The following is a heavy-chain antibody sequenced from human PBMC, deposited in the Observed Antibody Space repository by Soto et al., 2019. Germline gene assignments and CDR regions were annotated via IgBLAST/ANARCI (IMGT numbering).Heavy chain of an antibody. V-gene: IGHV3-74*01. Sequence: PGGSLRLSCAASGFTFSSYWMHWVRQAPGKGLEWVSRINSDGSSISYADSVKGRFTISRDNAKNSLYLQMNSLRAEDTAVYYCARDSSFSGGWYGNWFDPWGQGTLVTVSS. CDR1: GFTFSSYW. J-gene: IGHJ5*02. CDR3: ARDSSFSGGWYGNWFDP. CDR2: INSDGSSI. D-gene: IGHD6-19*01.